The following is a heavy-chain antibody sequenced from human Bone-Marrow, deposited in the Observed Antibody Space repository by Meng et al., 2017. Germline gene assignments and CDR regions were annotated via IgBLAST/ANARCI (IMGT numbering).Heavy chain of an antibody. CDR2: IFYSGGT. CDR1: GGSISPYY. Sequence: SETLSLTCSVSGGSISPYYWSWIRQSPGKGLEWIGYIFYSGGTNYNSSLKSRVSMSVDTSKNQFSLKLSLVAAADTAIYYCAWGAYRSLWFGGDDWGQGTLVTVSS. V-gene: IGHV4-59*01. D-gene: IGHD3-16*01. J-gene: IGHJ4*02. CDR3: AWGAYRSLWFGGDD.